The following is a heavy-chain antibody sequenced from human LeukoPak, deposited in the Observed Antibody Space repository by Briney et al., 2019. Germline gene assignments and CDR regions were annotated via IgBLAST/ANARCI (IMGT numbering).Heavy chain of an antibody. V-gene: IGHV3-7*03. J-gene: IGHJ4*02. CDR2: INQDGSDK. CDR3: ARGNSVWRYFFDH. D-gene: IGHD6-19*01. CDR1: GFIFSSYG. Sequence: GGSLRLSCAASGFIFSSYGVTWVRQAPGKGLEWVANINQDGSDKHYVDSVKGRFTISRDNAEHSLYLQMNSLRAEDTAVYYCARGNSVWRYFFDHWRRETLDRVSS.